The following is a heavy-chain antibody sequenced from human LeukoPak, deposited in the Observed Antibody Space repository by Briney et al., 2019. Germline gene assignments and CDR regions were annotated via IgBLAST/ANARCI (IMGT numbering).Heavy chain of an antibody. J-gene: IGHJ4*02. CDR1: GGTFSSYA. D-gene: IGHD6-19*01. CDR2: IIPIFGTA. V-gene: IGHV1-69*06. Sequence: SVRVSCKASGGTFSSYAMSWVRQAPGQGLEWMGGIIPIFGTANYAQKFQGRVTITADKSTSTAYMELSSLRSEDTAVYYCARDARAVAGPTLDYWGQGTLVTVSS. CDR3: ARDARAVAGPTLDY.